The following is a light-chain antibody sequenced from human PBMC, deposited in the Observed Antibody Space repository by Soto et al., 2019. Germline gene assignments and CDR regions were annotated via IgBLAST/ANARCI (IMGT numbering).Light chain of an antibody. Sequence: EIVMTQSPATLSVSPGERATLSCRASQNVRTNLAWYQQKPGQAPRLLVYDASTRATDVPARFSGGGSGTEFTLIISSLQSEDSAVYYCQQFHDWPRTFGRGTKVETK. V-gene: IGKV3-15*01. CDR1: QNVRTN. CDR2: DAS. J-gene: IGKJ1*01. CDR3: QQFHDWPRT.